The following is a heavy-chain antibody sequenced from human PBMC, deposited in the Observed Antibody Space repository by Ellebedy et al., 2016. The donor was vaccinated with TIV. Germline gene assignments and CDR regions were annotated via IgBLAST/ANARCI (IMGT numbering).Heavy chain of an antibody. J-gene: IGHJ4*02. Sequence: ASVKVSCKASGYTFTSYYMHWVRQAPGQGLEWMGIINPSGGSTSYAQKFQGRVTMTRDTSTSTVYMELSSLRSEDPAVYYCARDTGGILSELELSYWGQGTLVTVSS. CDR3: ARDTGGILSELELSY. V-gene: IGHV1-46*01. CDR2: INPSGGST. CDR1: GYTFTSYY. D-gene: IGHD3-9*01.